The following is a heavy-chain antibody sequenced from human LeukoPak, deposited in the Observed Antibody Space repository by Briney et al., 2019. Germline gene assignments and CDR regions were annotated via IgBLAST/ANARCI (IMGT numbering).Heavy chain of an antibody. J-gene: IGHJ6*03. V-gene: IGHV5-51*01. CDR2: IYPGDSDT. Sequence: GESLKISCKGSGYSFTSYWIGWVRQMPGKGLEWMGIIYPGDSDTRYSPSFQGQVTISADKSISTAYLQWGSLKASDTAMYYCASQGGYSYDYYYMDVWGKGTTVTVSS. CDR3: ASQGGYSYDYYYMDV. CDR1: GYSFTSYW. D-gene: IGHD5-18*01.